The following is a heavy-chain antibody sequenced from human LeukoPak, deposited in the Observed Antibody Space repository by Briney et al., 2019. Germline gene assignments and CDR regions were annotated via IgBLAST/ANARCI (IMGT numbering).Heavy chain of an antibody. J-gene: IGHJ5*02. Sequence: SESLSLTCTVSGDSINSGDHYWCWFRQHPGKGLVYIGAIYYSGNTYYSPSLKSRVTISIDTSTNQFSLKLTSVTAADTAVYYCARLGAVSRSFDPWGRGILVTVSS. CDR2: IYYSGNT. CDR1: GDSINSGDHY. CDR3: ARLGAVSRSFDP. V-gene: IGHV4-31*03. D-gene: IGHD1-26*01.